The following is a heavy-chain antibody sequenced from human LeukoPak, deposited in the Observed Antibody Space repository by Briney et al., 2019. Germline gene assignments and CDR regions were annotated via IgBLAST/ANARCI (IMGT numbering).Heavy chain of an antibody. V-gene: IGHV1-46*01. Sequence: ASVKVSCKASGYTFTSYGISWVRQAPGQGLEWMGIIHPSGGSTSYAQKFQGRVTMTRDTSTSTVYMELSSLRSEDTAVYYCARPHYYDSSGYQYYFDYWGQGTLVTVSS. CDR2: IHPSGGST. J-gene: IGHJ4*02. CDR3: ARPHYYDSSGYQYYFDY. CDR1: GYTFTSYG. D-gene: IGHD3-22*01.